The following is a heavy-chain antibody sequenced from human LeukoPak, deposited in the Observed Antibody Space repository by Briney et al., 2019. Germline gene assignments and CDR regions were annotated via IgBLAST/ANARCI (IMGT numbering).Heavy chain of an antibody. CDR2: IYSGGST. Sequence: GGSLRLSCAASEFSVGSNYMTWVRQAPGKGLEWVSLIYSGGSTYYADSVKGRFTISRDNSKNTLYLQMNSLRAEDTAIYYCARRAGEYSHPYDYWGQGTLVTVSS. CDR3: ARRAGEYSHPYDY. CDR1: EFSVGSNY. D-gene: IGHD2-15*01. J-gene: IGHJ4*02. V-gene: IGHV3-66*04.